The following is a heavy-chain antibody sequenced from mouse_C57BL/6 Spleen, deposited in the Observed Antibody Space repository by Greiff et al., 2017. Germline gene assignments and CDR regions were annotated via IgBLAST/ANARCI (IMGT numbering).Heavy chain of an antibody. D-gene: IGHD1-1*01. Sequence: EVKLVESGGGLVKPGGSLKLSCAASGFTFSDYGMHWVRQAPEKGLEWVAYISSGSSTIYYADTVKGRFTISRDNAKNTLFLQMTSLRSEDTAMYYCARFYYGSSYGGYAMDYWGQGTSVTVSS. J-gene: IGHJ4*01. V-gene: IGHV5-17*01. CDR1: GFTFSDYG. CDR2: ISSGSSTI. CDR3: ARFYYGSSYGGYAMDY.